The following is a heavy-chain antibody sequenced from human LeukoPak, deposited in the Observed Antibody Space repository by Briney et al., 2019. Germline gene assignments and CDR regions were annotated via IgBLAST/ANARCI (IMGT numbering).Heavy chain of an antibody. D-gene: IGHD3-9*01. CDR2: IYYSGST. CDR3: ARDTDILTGYDAFGI. CDR1: GGSISSSSYY. V-gene: IGHV4-39*07. J-gene: IGHJ3*02. Sequence: PSETLSLTSTVSGGSISSSSYYWGWIRQPPGKGLEWIGSIYYSGSTYYNPSLKSRVTMSVDTSKNQFSLKLSSVTAADTAVYYCARDTDILTGYDAFGIWGQGTMVTVSS.